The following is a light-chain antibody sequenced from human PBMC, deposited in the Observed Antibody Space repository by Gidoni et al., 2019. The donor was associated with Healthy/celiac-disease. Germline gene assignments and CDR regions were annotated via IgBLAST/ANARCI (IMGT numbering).Light chain of an antibody. J-gene: IGLJ3*02. CDR1: SSNIGSNT. CDR2: SNN. Sequence: QSVLTQPPSASGTPGQRVTISCSGSSSNIGSNTVNWYQQLPGTAPKLLIYSNNQRPSGVPDRFSGSKSGTSASLAISGLQSEDEADYYCAAWDDSSWAFGGGTKLTVL. V-gene: IGLV1-44*01. CDR3: AAWDDSSWA.